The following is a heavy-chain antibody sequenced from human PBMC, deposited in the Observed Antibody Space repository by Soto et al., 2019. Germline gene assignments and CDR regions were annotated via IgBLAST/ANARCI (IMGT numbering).Heavy chain of an antibody. CDR1: GFTFSSYA. J-gene: IGHJ4*02. D-gene: IGHD6-13*01. CDR3: AWYIAAAGPRLDY. CDR2: ISYDGSNK. Sequence: PGGSLRLSCAASGFTFSSYAMHWVRQAPGKGLEWVAVISYDGSNKYYADSVKGRFTISRDNSKNTLYLQVNSLRAEDMAVYYCAWYIAAAGPRLDYWGQGTLVTVSS. V-gene: IGHV3-30-3*01.